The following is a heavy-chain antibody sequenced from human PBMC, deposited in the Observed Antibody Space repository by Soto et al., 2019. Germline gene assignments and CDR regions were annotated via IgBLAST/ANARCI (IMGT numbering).Heavy chain of an antibody. J-gene: IGHJ4*02. CDR3: AREFSSANINYSDF. CDR2: VSHTGAT. V-gene: IGHV4-61*01. Sequence: QVQLQESGPGLVKPSETLSLTCTVSGGSISLERFYWTWIRQPPGKGLEWIGYVSHTGATNYNPSLQSRVDISVDTSRNQFSLKLRSLTAADTAVYFCAREFSSANINYSDFWGQGTLVSVSA. CDR1: GGSISLERFY.